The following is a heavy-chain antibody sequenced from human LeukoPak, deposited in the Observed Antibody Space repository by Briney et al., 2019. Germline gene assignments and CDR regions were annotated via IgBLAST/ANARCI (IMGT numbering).Heavy chain of an antibody. D-gene: IGHD1-1*01. CDR1: GGSTSSYY. CDR2: IYYSGST. J-gene: IGHJ4*02. CDR3: ARRSLNWNYYFDY. Sequence: SETLSLTCTVSGGSTSSYYWSWIRQPPGKGLEWIGYIYYSGSTNYNPSLKSRVTISVDTSKNQFSLKLSSVTAADTAVYYCARRSLNWNYYFDYWGQGTLVTVSS. V-gene: IGHV4-59*01.